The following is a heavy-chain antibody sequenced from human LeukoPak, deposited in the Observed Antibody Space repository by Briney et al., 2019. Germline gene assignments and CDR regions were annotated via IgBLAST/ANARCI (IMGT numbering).Heavy chain of an antibody. CDR3: ARGRIRAPWDY. Sequence: SETLSLTCAVYGGSFSGYYWSWIRQPPGKGLEWIGEINHSGSTNYNPSLKSRVTISVDTSKNQFSLKLSSVTAADTAVYYCARGRIRAPWDYWGQGTLVTVSS. CDR1: GGSFSGYY. V-gene: IGHV4-34*01. CDR2: INHSGST. J-gene: IGHJ4*02. D-gene: IGHD3-10*01.